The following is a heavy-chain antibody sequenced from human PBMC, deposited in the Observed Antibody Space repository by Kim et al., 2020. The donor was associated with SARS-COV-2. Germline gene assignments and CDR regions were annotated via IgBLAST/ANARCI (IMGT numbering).Heavy chain of an antibody. J-gene: IGHJ3*02. D-gene: IGHD3-3*01. CDR3: AKDISGRRLRFLEWLPSRGDAFDI. V-gene: IGHV3-9*01. Sequence: GGSLRLSCAASGFTFDDYAMHWVRQAPGKGLEWVSGISWNSGSIGYADSVKGRFTISRDNAKNSLYLQMNSLRAEDTALYYCAKDISGRRLRFLEWLPSRGDAFDIWGQETMVTVSS. CDR1: GFTFDDYA. CDR2: ISWNSGSI.